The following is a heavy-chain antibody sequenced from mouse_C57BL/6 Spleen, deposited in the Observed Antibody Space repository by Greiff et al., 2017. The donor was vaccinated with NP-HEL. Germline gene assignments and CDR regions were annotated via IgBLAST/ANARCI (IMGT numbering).Heavy chain of an antibody. CDR2: ISSGSSTI. J-gene: IGHJ4*01. CDR3: SRERRGYAMDY. V-gene: IGHV5-17*01. Sequence: EVHLVESGGGLVKPGGSLKLSCAASGFTFSDYGMHWVRQAPEKGLEWVAYISSGSSTIYYADTVKGRFTISRDNAKNTLFLQMTSLRSEDTAMYYCSRERRGYAMDYWGQGTSVTVSS. CDR1: GFTFSDYG.